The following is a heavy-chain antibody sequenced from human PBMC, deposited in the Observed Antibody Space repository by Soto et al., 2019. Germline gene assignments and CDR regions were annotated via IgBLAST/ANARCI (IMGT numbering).Heavy chain of an antibody. CDR3: ASAGVGGCYSGTYYYGMDV. CDR2: ISYDGTKK. D-gene: IGHD1-26*01. J-gene: IGHJ6*02. CDR1: GFTLNSYA. Sequence: QVQLVESGGGVVQPGSSLRLSCAASGFTLNSYAMHWVRQAPGTGLEWVAVISYDGTKKYYADSVKGRFTISRDNTKNPLNLQMNSLRAEETAVYYCASAGVGGCYSGTYYYGMDVWGQGTTVTVSS. V-gene: IGHV3-30-3*01.